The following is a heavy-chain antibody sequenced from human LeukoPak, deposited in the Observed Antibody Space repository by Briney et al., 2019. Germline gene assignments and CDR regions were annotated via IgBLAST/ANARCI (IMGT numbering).Heavy chain of an antibody. CDR2: ISAGNGNT. CDR3: ATMVRGVMVLDY. J-gene: IGHJ4*02. CDR1: GYTFTSYA. Sequence: ASVKVSCKASGYTFTSYAMHWVRQAPGQRLEWMGWISAGNGNTKYSQKFQGRVTITRDTSASTAYMELSSLRSEDTAVYYCATMVRGVMVLDYWGQGTLVTVSS. D-gene: IGHD3-10*01. V-gene: IGHV1-3*01.